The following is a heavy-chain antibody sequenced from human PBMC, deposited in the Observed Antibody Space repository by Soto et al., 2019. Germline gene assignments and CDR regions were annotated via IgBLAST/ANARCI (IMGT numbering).Heavy chain of an antibody. J-gene: IGHJ4*02. CDR3: ARHHRYCSGGGCYAFDH. CDR1: GDYINSHW. V-gene: IGHV4-59*08. Sequence: SETLSLTCTVFGDYINSHWWSWIRRPPGKGLEWVGVIYYSGNTNYNPSLKSRVTISVDTSNNQFSLNLRSVTAADTAVYYCARHHRYCSGGGCYAFDHWGQGIPVTVSS. CDR2: IYYSGNT. D-gene: IGHD2-15*01.